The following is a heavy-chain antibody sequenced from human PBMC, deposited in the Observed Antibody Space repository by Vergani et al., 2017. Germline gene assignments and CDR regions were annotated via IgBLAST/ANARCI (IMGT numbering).Heavy chain of an antibody. V-gene: IGHV4-34*01. CDR3: ARGRQWLVSYYYGMDV. Sequence: QVQLQQWGAGLLKPSETLSLTCAVYGGSFSGYYWSWIRQPPGKGLEWIGEINHSGSTNYNPSLKSRVTRSVDTSKNQFSLKLSSVTAADTAVYYCARGRQWLVSYYYGMDVWGQGTTVTVSS. CDR2: INHSGST. D-gene: IGHD6-19*01. CDR1: GGSFSGYY. J-gene: IGHJ6*02.